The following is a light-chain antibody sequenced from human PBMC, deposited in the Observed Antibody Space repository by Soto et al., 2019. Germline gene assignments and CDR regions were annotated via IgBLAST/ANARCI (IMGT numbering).Light chain of an antibody. CDR2: EVS. Sequence: QSALTQPASVSGSPGQSITISCTGTSSDVGGYKFVSWYQQHPGKAPKLMIYEVSNRPSGVSSRFSGSKSGNPASLTISGLQAEDEADYYCGSYTGSIYVFGTGTKVTVL. CDR3: GSYTGSIYV. J-gene: IGLJ1*01. V-gene: IGLV2-14*01. CDR1: SSDVGGYKF.